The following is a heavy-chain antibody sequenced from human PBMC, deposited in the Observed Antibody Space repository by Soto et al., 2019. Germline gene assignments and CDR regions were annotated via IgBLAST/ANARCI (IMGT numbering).Heavy chain of an antibody. J-gene: IGHJ4*02. D-gene: IGHD5-18*01. V-gene: IGHV3-23*01. Sequence: GGSLRLSCAASGFTFSSYAMSWVRQAPWKGLEWVSAISGSGGSTYYTDSVKGRFTISRDNSKNTLYLQMNSLRAEDTAVYYCAKDFELADVDTAMVTSPIFDYWGQGTLVTVSS. CDR2: ISGSGGST. CDR1: GFTFSSYA. CDR3: AKDFELADVDTAMVTSPIFDY.